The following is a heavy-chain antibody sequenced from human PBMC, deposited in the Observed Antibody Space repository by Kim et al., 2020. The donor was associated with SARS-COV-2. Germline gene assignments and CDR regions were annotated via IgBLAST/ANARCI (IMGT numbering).Heavy chain of an antibody. D-gene: IGHD6-19*01. J-gene: IGHJ4*02. CDR2: ISSSGTTI. Sequence: GGSLRHSCAASGFTFSSYEMNWVRQAPGKGLEWVSYISSSGTTIYQTDSVKGRFAISRDNAKNSLYLQMNSLRAEDTAIYYCARDPDTSGWSPFDYWGQGTLVTVSS. CDR1: GFTFSSYE. CDR3: ARDPDTSGWSPFDY. V-gene: IGHV3-48*03.